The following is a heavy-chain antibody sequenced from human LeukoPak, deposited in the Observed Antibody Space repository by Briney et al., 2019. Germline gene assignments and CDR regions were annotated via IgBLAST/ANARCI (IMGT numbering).Heavy chain of an antibody. CDR3: AIHPRLITIFGVLPSVL. CDR1: GVSISSSSYY. Sequence: SDTLSLTCTVSGVSISSSSYYWGWIRQPPGKGLEWIGGMFDSGSTYYHPSLKSRVTISVDTSKNQFSLQLSSVTAADTAVYYCAIHPRLITIFGVLPSVLWGRGTVVTASS. CDR2: MFDSGST. D-gene: IGHD3-3*01. J-gene: IGHJ2*01. V-gene: IGHV4-39*01.